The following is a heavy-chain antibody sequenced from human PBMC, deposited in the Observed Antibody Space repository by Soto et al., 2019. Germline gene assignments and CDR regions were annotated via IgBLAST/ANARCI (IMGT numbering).Heavy chain of an antibody. D-gene: IGHD6-19*01. V-gene: IGHV3-30-3*01. Sequence: QVQLVESGGGVVQPGRSLRLSCAASGFTFSSYAMHWVRQAPGKGLEWVAVISYDGSNKYYADSVKGRFTISRDNSKNTLYLQMNSLRAEDTAVYYCAREEAGAFDIWGQGTMFTVSS. CDR2: ISYDGSNK. J-gene: IGHJ3*02. CDR3: AREEAGAFDI. CDR1: GFTFSSYA.